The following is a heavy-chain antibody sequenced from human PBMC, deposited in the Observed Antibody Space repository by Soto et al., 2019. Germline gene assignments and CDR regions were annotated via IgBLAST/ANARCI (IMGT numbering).Heavy chain of an antibody. V-gene: IGHV4-4*07. CDR1: VGSISSYY. CDR3: ARGRYSSSWYDNFEY. CDR2: IYTSGST. D-gene: IGHD6-13*01. Sequence: PSETLSLTCTVSVGSISSYYWSLIRQPAGKGLECIGRIYTSGSTNYNPSLKSRVTMSVDTSKNQFSLKLSSVTAAHTAVYYCARGRYSSSWYDNFEYWGKGTLVTVSS. J-gene: IGHJ4*02.